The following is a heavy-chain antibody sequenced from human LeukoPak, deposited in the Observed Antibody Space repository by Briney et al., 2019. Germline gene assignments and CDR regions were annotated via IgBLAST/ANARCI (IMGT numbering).Heavy chain of an antibody. J-gene: IGHJ6*02. Sequence: GGSLRLSCAASGFTVSSNYMSWVRQAPGKGLEWVSVIYTGGKTYYADSVKGRFTISRDNSKNTLYLQMNSLRAEDTAVYYCARDGTGVVASYYYGMDVWGQGTTVTVSS. CDR2: IYTGGKT. V-gene: IGHV3-66*01. D-gene: IGHD5-18*01. CDR1: GFTVSSNY. CDR3: ARDGTGVVASYYYGMDV.